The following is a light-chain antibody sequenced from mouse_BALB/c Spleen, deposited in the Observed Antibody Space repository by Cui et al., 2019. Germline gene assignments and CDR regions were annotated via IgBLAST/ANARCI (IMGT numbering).Light chain of an antibody. CDR1: SSVSY. J-gene: IGKJ5*01. CDR2: LTS. V-gene: IGKV4-68*01. Sequence: QIVLTQSPALMSASPGRNVPMTCSANSSVSYMYWYQQKPRSSTKPWIYLTSNLASGVPARFSGSGSGTSYSLTISSMEAEDAATYYCQQWSSNPLTFGAGTKLELK. CDR3: QQWSSNPLT.